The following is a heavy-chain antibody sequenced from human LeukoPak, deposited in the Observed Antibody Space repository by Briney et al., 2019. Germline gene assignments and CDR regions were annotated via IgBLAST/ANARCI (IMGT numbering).Heavy chain of an antibody. CDR3: ARDAGTLYYDSGSYYNVAGGGMDV. CDR1: GGSFINYG. J-gene: IGHJ6*04. D-gene: IGHD3-10*01. CDR2: IIPMSGTT. V-gene: IGHV1-69*13. Sequence: SVKVSCKTSGGSFINYGISWVRQAPGQGLERMGGIIPMSGTTNYAQKFQGRVAISADVSTSTSYMELSSLRSEDTAMYYCARDAGTLYYDSGSYYNVAGGGMDVWGKGTTVTVSS.